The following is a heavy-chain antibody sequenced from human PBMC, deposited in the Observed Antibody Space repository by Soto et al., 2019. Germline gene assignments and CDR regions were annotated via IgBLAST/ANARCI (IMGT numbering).Heavy chain of an antibody. J-gene: IGHJ5*02. CDR2: INVGNGNT. D-gene: IGHD2-15*01. CDR1: GYTFTSYA. Sequence: ASVKVSCKASGYTFTSYAVHWVRQAPGQRLEWMGWINVGNGNTKFSERFQDRVTVTRDTSANTAYMEVSSLRSEDTAVYYCARAGYCSGGTCYPNWFDPWGQGTLVTVSS. V-gene: IGHV1-3*01. CDR3: ARAGYCSGGTCYPNWFDP.